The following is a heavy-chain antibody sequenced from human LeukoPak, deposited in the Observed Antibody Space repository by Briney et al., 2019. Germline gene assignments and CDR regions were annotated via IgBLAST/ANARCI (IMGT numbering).Heavy chain of an antibody. D-gene: IGHD3-22*01. J-gene: IGHJ4*02. CDR1: GYAFTGYY. CDR3: ARTYDSSGYPTDY. Sequence: GASVKVSCKASGYAFTGYYIHWVRQAPGQGLEWMGWINPNSGDTNYAQKFQGRVTMIRDTSISTAYMELSRLRSDDTAMYYCARTYDSSGYPTDYWGQGTLVTVSS. CDR2: INPNSGDT. V-gene: IGHV1-2*02.